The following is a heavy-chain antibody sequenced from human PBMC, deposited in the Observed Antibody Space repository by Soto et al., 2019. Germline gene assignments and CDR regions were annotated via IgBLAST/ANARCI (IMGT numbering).Heavy chain of an antibody. CDR3: ASGGIYAAGERRHTGHFYCGMDV. Sequence: VQLVQSGAEVKMPGSSVKVSCKASGGTFSSYSISWVRQAPGQGLEWMGWIIPIFGTAIYSQKFQGRVTRPADESTTSAYMELSSLRSDATAVYSCASGGIYAAGERRHTGHFYCGMDVWGQGTTVTVSS. CDR1: GGTFSSYS. J-gene: IGHJ6*02. CDR2: IIPIFGTA. V-gene: IGHV1-69*01. D-gene: IGHD2-8*02.